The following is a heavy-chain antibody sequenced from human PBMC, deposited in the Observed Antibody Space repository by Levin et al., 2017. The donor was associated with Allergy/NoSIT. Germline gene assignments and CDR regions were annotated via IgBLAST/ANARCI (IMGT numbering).Heavy chain of an antibody. CDR2: ISSRSTYI. D-gene: IGHD6-25*01. CDR3: ASRVTAAGGLDV. Sequence: SGGSLRLSCAASGFSFSNCTMTWVRQAPGKGLEWVSSISSRSTYIHYADSLKGRFTISRDNAKNSLFLQMKSLTADDTAVYYCASRVTAAGGLDVWGQGTTVTVSS. V-gene: IGHV3-21*01. J-gene: IGHJ6*02. CDR1: GFSFSNCT.